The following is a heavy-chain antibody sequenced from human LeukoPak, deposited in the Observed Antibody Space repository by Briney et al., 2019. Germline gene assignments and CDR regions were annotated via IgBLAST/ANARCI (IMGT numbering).Heavy chain of an antibody. D-gene: IGHD5-18*01. Sequence: PGGSLRLSCAASGFTFRNCVMSWVRQAPGEGREWVLSITASGGSTYYADSVKGRFTVSRDNSKITLYMQINNLTVDDTDVYYCASGYRRPGSFDYWGQGTMVTVSS. CDR3: ASGYRRPGSFDY. V-gene: IGHV3-23*01. J-gene: IGHJ4*02. CDR1: GFTFRNCV. CDR2: ITASGGST.